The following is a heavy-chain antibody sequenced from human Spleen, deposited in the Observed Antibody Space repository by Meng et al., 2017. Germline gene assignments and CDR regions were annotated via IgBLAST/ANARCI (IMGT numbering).Heavy chain of an antibody. V-gene: IGHV3-30*19. CDR3: ARGLYYYDSSGSYDAFDI. CDR2: ISYGGSDR. D-gene: IGHD3-22*01. J-gene: IGHJ3*02. CDR1: GFTFSSYG. Sequence: GESLKISCAASGFTFSSYGMHWVRQAPGKGLEWVAVISYGGSDRYYADSVKGRFTISRDNFKNTLYLQMDSLRAEDTAVYYCARGLYYYDSSGSYDAFDIWGQGTMVTVSS.